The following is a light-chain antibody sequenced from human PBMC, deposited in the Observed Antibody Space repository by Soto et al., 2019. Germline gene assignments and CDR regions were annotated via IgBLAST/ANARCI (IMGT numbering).Light chain of an antibody. CDR2: DAS. CDR1: QSVSSY. J-gene: IGKJ2*01. V-gene: IGKV3-11*01. Sequence: EIVLTQSPATLSLSPGERATLSCRASQSVSSYLAWYQQKPGQAPRLLIYDASNRATGIPARFSGSGSGTDFTLTISSLEPEDFAVYYCQQRSNWPPRTFGQGTKREIK. CDR3: QQRSNWPPRT.